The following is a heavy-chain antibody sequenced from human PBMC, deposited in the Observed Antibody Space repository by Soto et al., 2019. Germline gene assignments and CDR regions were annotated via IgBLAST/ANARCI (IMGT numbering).Heavy chain of an antibody. Sequence: GASVKVSCKVSGYTLTELSMHWVRQAPGKGLEWMGGFDPEDGETIYAQKFQGRVTMTEDTSTDTAYMELSSLRSEDTAVYYCATRGGSGSPTGPTPENYYYYYMDVWGKGTTVTVSS. J-gene: IGHJ6*03. CDR2: FDPEDGET. D-gene: IGHD3-10*01. V-gene: IGHV1-24*01. CDR3: ATRGGSGSPTGPTPENYYYYYMDV. CDR1: GYTLTELS.